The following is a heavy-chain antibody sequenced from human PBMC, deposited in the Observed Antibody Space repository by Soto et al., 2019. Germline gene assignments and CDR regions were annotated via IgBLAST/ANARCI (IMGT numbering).Heavy chain of an antibody. CDR2: ISDSGVST. D-gene: IGHD7-27*01. CDR1: GFTFSSFA. V-gene: IGHV3-23*01. J-gene: IGHJ6*02. CDR3: AKWGNDWGYYYYGMDV. Sequence: GGSLRLSCAASGFTFSSFAMSWVRQAPGKGLEWVSAISDSGVSTYYADSVKGRFIIFRDNSKNTLYLQMDSLRAEDTAPYYCAKWGNDWGYYYYGMDVWGQGTTVTVSS.